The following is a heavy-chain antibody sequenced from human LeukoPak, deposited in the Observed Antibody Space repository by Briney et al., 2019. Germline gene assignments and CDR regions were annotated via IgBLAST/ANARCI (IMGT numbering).Heavy chain of an antibody. D-gene: IGHD3-22*01. CDR3: ARHPLVTMIVGGFDY. CDR1: GGSISSSSYY. J-gene: IGHJ4*02. V-gene: IGHV4-39*01. CDR2: IYYSGST. Sequence: SETLSLTCTVSGGSISSSSYYWGWIRQPPGKGLEWIGSIYYSGSTYHNPSLKSRVTISVDTSKNQFSLKLSSVAAADTAVYYCARHPLVTMIVGGFDYWGQGTLVTVSS.